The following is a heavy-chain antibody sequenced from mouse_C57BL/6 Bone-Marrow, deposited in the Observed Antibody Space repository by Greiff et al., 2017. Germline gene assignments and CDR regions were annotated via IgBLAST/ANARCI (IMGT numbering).Heavy chain of an antibody. CDR1: GYAFSSSW. Sequence: QVQLQQSGPELVKPGASVKISCKASGYAFSSSWMNWVKQRPGKGLEWIGRIYPGDGDTNYNGKFKGKATLTADKSSSTAYMQLSSLTSEDSAVYFCAREPRGAWFAYWGQGTLVTVSA. CDR2: IYPGDGDT. J-gene: IGHJ3*01. V-gene: IGHV1-82*01. CDR3: AREPRGAWFAY.